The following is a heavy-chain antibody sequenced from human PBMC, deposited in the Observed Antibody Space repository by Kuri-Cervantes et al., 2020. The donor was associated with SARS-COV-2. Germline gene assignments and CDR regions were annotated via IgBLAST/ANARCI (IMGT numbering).Heavy chain of an antibody. J-gene: IGHJ5*02. Sequence: SVKVSCKASGGTFSSYSVNWVRQAPGQGLEWMGRIIPTFDTATYAQKFQGRVTFTADESSSTAYMEVNSLTSEDTAVYFCARSQGYCTANSCSWNWFDPWGQGTQVIVSS. V-gene: IGHV1-69*13. CDR2: IIPTFDTA. D-gene: IGHD2-8*02. CDR3: ARSQGYCTANSCSWNWFDP. CDR1: GGTFSSYS.